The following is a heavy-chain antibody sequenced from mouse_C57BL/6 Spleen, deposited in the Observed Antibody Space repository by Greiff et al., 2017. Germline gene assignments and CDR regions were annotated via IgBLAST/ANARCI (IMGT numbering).Heavy chain of an antibody. J-gene: IGHJ3*01. CDR3: RRPLYGSSPAWFAD. Sequence: QVQLQQPGAELVKPGASVKLSCKASGYTFTSYWMHWVKQRPGQGLEWIGKIHPYGGSTNSNEKFKSKATLTVDKSSSTAYMQLSSLTSEDSADYYGRRPLYGSSPAWFADWGQGTLVTVSA. CDR2: IHPYGGST. V-gene: IGHV1-64*01. CDR1: GYTFTSYW. D-gene: IGHD1-1*01.